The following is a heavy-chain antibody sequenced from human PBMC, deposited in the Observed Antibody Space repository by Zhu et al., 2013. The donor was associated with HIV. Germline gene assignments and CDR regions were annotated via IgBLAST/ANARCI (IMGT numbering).Heavy chain of an antibody. CDR1: GGSVTSTNYY. D-gene: IGHD5-12*01. V-gene: IGHV4-39*07. Sequence: QVQLQESGPGLVKPSETLSLTCTVSGGSVTSTNYYWGWIRQPPGKGLEWIGSIYYTGSTYYNPSLKSRVTISLDMSKSQFSLKLDSVTAADTAVYYCARDRVGIGGYDFSIGYWGQGTQVTVSS. CDR3: ARDRVGIGGYDFSIGY. J-gene: IGHJ4*02. CDR2: IYYTGST.